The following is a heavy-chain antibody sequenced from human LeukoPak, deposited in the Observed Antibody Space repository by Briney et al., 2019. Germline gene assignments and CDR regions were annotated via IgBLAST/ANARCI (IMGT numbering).Heavy chain of an antibody. V-gene: IGHV1-2*02. D-gene: IGHD6-13*01. Sequence: ASVKVSCKASGYTFTGYYMHWVRQAPGQGLEWMGWINPNSGGTNYAQKFQGRVTMTRNTSISTAYMELSSLRSEDTAVYYCARAPGYSSSWYYYYYMDVWGKGTTVTISS. CDR2: INPNSGGT. J-gene: IGHJ6*03. CDR1: GYTFTGYY. CDR3: ARAPGYSSSWYYYYYMDV.